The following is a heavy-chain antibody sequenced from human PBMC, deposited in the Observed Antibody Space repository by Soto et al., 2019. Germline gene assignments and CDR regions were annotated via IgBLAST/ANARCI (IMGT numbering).Heavy chain of an antibody. CDR3: ARGRGRWPHEKPGDY. CDR2: MNPNSGNS. V-gene: IGHV1-8*01. CDR1: EYTFVNHD. D-gene: IGHD3-16*01. J-gene: IGHJ4*02. Sequence: QVQLVQSGAELKEPGASVKVSCTASEYTFVNHDINWVRQAPGRGLEWMGWMNPNSGNSGFAQKFQDRVTMTRDTSRDTAYMELRNLRSEDTAVYYCARGRGRWPHEKPGDYWGQGTLVTVS.